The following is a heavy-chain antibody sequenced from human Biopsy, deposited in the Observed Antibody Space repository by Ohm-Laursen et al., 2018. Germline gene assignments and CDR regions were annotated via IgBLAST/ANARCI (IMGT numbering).Heavy chain of an antibody. V-gene: IGHV1-46*01. CDR1: GYSFTSYY. CDR2: INPSGSTT. D-gene: IGHD6-19*01. Sequence: GASVKVSCKASGYSFTSYYMHWVRQAPGQGLEWMGMINPSGSTTSYPQIFQGRVTMTRDTSKSTVYMELSSLRSADTAVYFCARNTGWYGALYYFDYWGQGTLVTVSS. J-gene: IGHJ4*02. CDR3: ARNTGWYGALYYFDY.